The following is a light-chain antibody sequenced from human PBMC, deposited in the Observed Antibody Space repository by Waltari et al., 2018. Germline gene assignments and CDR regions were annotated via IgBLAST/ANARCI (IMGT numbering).Light chain of an antibody. CDR1: RDIGLY. CDR3: LQYYSYPTT. V-gene: IGKV1-16*01. CDR2: TAS. J-gene: IGKJ3*01. Sequence: DVQMTQSPSSLSASVGDRVTIPCRASRDIGLYLAWFKQKPGKAPRSLIYTASSLQSGAPSTFSGSGSGTEFTLTISSLQPEDFATYYCLQYYSYPTTFGPGTKVDF.